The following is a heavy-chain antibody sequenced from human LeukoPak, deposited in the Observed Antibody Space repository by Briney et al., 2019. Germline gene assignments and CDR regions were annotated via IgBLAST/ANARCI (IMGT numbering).Heavy chain of an antibody. D-gene: IGHD5-12*01. CDR3: ATELTGGVVATIIGEYFQH. V-gene: IGHV1-18*01. Sequence: ASVKVSCKASGYTFTSYGISWVRQARGQGLEWMGWISAYNGNANYAQKLQGRVTMTTDTSTSTAYMELRSPRSDDTAVYYCATELTGGVVATIIGEYFQHWGQGTLVTVSS. J-gene: IGHJ1*01. CDR1: GYTFTSYG. CDR2: ISAYNGNA.